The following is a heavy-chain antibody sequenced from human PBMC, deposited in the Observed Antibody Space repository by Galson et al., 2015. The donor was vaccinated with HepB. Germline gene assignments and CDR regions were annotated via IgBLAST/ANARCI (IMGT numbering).Heavy chain of an antibody. V-gene: IGHV5-51*01. CDR1: GYSFNTYW. Sequence: QSGAEVKKPGESLKISCKGSGYSFNTYWIGWVRQRPGKGLEWMGSIYPDDSDTRYSQSFQGQVTISADKSINIAYLHLNNLKASDTAMYYCARPRHDYALDNWGQGTLVIVSS. CDR2: IYPDDSDT. J-gene: IGHJ4*02. D-gene: IGHD4-17*01. CDR3: ARPRHDYALDN.